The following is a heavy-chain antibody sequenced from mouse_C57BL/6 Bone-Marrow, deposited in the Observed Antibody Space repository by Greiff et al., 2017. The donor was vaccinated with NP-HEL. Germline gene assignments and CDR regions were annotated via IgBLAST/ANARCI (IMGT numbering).Heavy chain of an antibody. J-gene: IGHJ3*01. Sequence: EVQVVESGGGLVKPGGSLKLSCAASGFTFSSYAMSWVSQTPEKRLEWVATISDGGSYTYYPDNVKGRFTISRDNAKNNLYLQMSHLKSEDTAMYYCARSTMITTEAYWGQGTLVTVSA. CDR3: ARSTMITTEAY. CDR1: GFTFSSYA. V-gene: IGHV5-4*01. D-gene: IGHD2-4*01. CDR2: ISDGGSYT.